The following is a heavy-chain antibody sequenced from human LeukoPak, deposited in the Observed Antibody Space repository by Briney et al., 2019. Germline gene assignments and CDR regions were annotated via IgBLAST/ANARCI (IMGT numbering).Heavy chain of an antibody. J-gene: IGHJ6*03. D-gene: IGHD6-13*01. CDR3: ARGSSWYWQGDYYYYMDV. CDR2: ISSSSSYI. V-gene: IGHV3-21*01. Sequence: PGGSLRLSCAASGFTFSSYSMNWVRQAPGKGLEWVSSISSSSSYIYYADSVKGRFTISRDNAKNSLYLQMNSLRAEDTAVYYCARGSSWYWQGDYYYYMDVWGKGTTVTVSS. CDR1: GFTFSSYS.